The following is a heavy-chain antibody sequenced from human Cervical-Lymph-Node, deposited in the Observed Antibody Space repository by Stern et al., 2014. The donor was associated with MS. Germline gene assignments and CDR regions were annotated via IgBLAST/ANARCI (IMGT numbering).Heavy chain of an antibody. CDR1: GGSITNYY. CDR2: IYYSGST. V-gene: IGHV4-59*01. CDR3: ARDKVMFFL. D-gene: IGHD2/OR15-2a*01. Sequence: QVQLQESGPGLVKPSETLSLTCTVSGGSITNYYWSWIRQPPGKGLEWIGYIYYSGSTNYNPSRKSRVTISVDTSKNQFSLKLSSVTAADTAVYYCARDKVMFFLWGQGTLVTVSS. J-gene: IGHJ4*01.